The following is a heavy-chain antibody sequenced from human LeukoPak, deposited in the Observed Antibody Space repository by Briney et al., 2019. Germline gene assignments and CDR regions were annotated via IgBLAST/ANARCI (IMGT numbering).Heavy chain of an antibody. V-gene: IGHV3-21*01. CDR3: ARDRSNIAASDGWFDP. D-gene: IGHD6-13*01. CDR1: GFTFSTYG. Sequence: GGSLRLSCAASGFTFSTYGMNWVRQAPGKGLEWVSSIDSSSSYIYYADSVKGRFTISRDNAKNSLYLQMNSLRAEDTAVYYCARDRSNIAASDGWFDPWGQGTLVTVSS. J-gene: IGHJ5*02. CDR2: IDSSSSYI.